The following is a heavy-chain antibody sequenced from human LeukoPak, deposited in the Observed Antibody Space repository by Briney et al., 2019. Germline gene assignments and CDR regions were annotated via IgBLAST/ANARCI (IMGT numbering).Heavy chain of an antibody. J-gene: IGHJ4*02. D-gene: IGHD3-22*01. CDR3: AKRGYYYDSSGYYYFDY. V-gene: IGHV3-23*01. Sequence: PGGSLRLACAASGVTFSSYARGWVRHAPGKWLEWGAAVSGSGGSTYYADSVKGRFTIYRDNSKNTLYLQMNSLRAEDTAVYYCAKRGYYYDSSGYYYFDYWGQGTLVTASS. CDR1: GVTFSSYA. CDR2: VSGSGGST.